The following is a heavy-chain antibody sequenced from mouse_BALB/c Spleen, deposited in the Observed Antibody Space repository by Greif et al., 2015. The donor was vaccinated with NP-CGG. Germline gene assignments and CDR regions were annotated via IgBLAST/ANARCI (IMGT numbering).Heavy chain of an antibody. D-gene: IGHD1-1*01. V-gene: IGHV5-9-3*01. CDR2: ISSGGSYT. CDR1: GFTFSSYA. J-gene: IGHJ3*01. CDR3: ASYGSSYGFAY. Sequence: EVQLVESGGGLVKPGGSLKLSCAASGFTFSSYAMSWVRQTPEKRLEWVATISSGGSYTYYPDSVKGRFTISRDNAKNTLYLQMSSLRSEDTAMYYCASYGSSYGFAYWGQGTLVTVSA.